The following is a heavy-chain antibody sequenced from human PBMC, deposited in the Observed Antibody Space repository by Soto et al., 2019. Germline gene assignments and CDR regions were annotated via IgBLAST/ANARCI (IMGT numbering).Heavy chain of an antibody. CDR1: GFTFSSYA. Sequence: EVQLLESGGGLVQPGGSLRLSCAASGFTFSSYAMTWVRQAPGKGLEWVSGLYGSGDITFYADSVRGRFTVSRDNSKNTLSLKMNSLRAEDTAVYYCVRKNVNNGFYDYWGQGTLVTVSS. D-gene: IGHD2-8*01. CDR3: VRKNVNNGFYDY. J-gene: IGHJ4*02. CDR2: LYGSGDIT. V-gene: IGHV3-23*01.